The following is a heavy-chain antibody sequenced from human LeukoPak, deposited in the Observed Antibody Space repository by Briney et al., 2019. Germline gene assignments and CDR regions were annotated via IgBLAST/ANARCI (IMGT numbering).Heavy chain of an antibody. J-gene: IGHJ4*02. D-gene: IGHD2-15*01. CDR3: ATYYRYCSGGSCYLSDY. V-gene: IGHV4-34*01. CDR1: GGSFSGYY. Sequence: PSETLSLTCAVYGGSFSGYYWSWIRQPPGKGLEWVGEIKHRGSTNYNPSLKSRVTTSVDTSNNQFSLKLSSVTAADTAVYYCATYYRYCSGGSCYLSDYWGQGTLVTVSS. CDR2: IKHRGST.